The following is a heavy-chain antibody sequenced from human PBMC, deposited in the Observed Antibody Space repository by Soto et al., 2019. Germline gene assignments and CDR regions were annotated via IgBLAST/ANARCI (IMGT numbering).Heavy chain of an antibody. CDR3: ALRKTGSYFDY. D-gene: IGHD1-26*01. CDR2: ISATGAGT. CDR1: GFTFSTYA. J-gene: IGHJ4*02. Sequence: GGSLRLSCAASGFTFSTYAMSWVRQAPGKGLEWVSAISATGAGTYYADSGKGRFTISRDTSKNTLHLQMNSLRAEDTAVYYCALRKTGSYFDYWGQGTLVTVSS. V-gene: IGHV3-23*01.